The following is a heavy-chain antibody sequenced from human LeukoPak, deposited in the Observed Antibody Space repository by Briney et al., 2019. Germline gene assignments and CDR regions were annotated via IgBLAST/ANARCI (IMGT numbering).Heavy chain of an antibody. J-gene: IGHJ6*02. D-gene: IGHD2-15*01. V-gene: IGHV3-30*18. Sequence: PGGSLRLSCAASGFTLSSYAMHWVRQAPGKGLEWVAVISYDGSNKYYADSVKGRFTISRDNSKNTLYLQMNSLRAEDTAVYYCAKDCCGRDGMDVWGQGTTVTVSS. CDR1: GFTLSSYA. CDR2: ISYDGSNK. CDR3: AKDCCGRDGMDV.